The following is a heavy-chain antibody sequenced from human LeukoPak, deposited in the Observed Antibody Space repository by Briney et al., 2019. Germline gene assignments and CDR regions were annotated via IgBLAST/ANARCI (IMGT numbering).Heavy chain of an antibody. CDR2: ISGSGGST. V-gene: IGHV3-23*01. CDR3: AKDGYSYGYYSDY. J-gene: IGHJ4*02. CDR1: GFTFSSYA. D-gene: IGHD5-18*01. Sequence: GGSLRLSCAASGFTFSSYAMSWVRQAPGKGLEWVSAISGSGGSTYYADSVKGRFTISRDNSENTLYLQMNSLRAEDTAVYYCAKDGYSYGYYSDYWGQGTLVTVSS.